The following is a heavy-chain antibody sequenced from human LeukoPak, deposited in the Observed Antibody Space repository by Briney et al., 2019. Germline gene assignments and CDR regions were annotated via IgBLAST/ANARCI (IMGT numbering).Heavy chain of an antibody. J-gene: IGHJ3*02. CDR1: GFTFSSYW. Sequence: GGSLRLSCAASGFTFSSYWMHWVRQAPGKGLVWVSRIRTDGGSTYYADSVKGRFTVSRDNAENTLYLQMNSLRLEDTAVYYCAKDRGLSWNDRAFDIWGQGTMVTVSS. D-gene: IGHD1-1*01. V-gene: IGHV3-74*01. CDR3: AKDRGLSWNDRAFDI. CDR2: IRTDGGST.